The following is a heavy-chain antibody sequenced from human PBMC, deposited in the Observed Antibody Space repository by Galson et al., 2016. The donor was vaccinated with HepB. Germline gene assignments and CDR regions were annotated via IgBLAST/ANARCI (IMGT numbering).Heavy chain of an antibody. CDR3: MGIAAAAAYYFDY. Sequence: GDSIGSSGYYWGWLRQPAGKGLEWIGSIYYSGSTYYNLSLKSLVTITVDTSRNRFSLKLTSGTAADTAVYYCMGIAAAAAYYFDYWGQGTLVTVSS. V-gene: IGHV4-39*07. J-gene: IGHJ4*02. D-gene: IGHD6-13*01. CDR2: IYYSGST. CDR1: GDSIGSSGYY.